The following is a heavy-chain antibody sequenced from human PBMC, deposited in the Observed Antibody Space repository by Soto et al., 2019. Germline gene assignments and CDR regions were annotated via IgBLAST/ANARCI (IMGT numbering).Heavy chain of an antibody. CDR1: GFTFSNYN. J-gene: IGHJ4*02. Sequence: QVQLVESGGGVVQPGRSLRLSCAGSGFTFSNYNMHWVRQAPGKGLEWVALIWYDGSNKSHADSVKGRFTISRDNSKNKLYLQMNSLRAEDTAGYYCARGFGSGCYPCDYWGQGTLVTVSS. V-gene: IGHV3-33*01. CDR3: ARGFGSGCYPCDY. CDR2: IWYDGSNK. D-gene: IGHD3-10*01.